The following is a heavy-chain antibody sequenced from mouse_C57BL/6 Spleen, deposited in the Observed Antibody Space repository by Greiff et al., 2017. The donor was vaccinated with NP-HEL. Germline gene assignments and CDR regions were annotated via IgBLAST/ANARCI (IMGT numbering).Heavy chain of an antibody. J-gene: IGHJ1*03. Sequence: QVQLKQPGAELVMPGASVKLSCKASGYTFTSYWMHWVKQRPGQGLEWIGEIDPSDSYTNYNQKFKGKSTLTVDKSSSTAYMQLSSLTSEDSAVYYCARRLIYYDYDGGYFDVWGTGTTVTVSS. CDR2: IDPSDSYT. CDR1: GYTFTSYW. D-gene: IGHD2-4*01. V-gene: IGHV1-69*01. CDR3: ARRLIYYDYDGGYFDV.